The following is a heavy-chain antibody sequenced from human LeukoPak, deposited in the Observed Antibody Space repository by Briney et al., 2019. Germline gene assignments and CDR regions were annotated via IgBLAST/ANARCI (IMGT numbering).Heavy chain of an antibody. J-gene: IGHJ4*02. Sequence: WGTLRLSCAASGFIFSRHGMNWVRQVPGKGLEWVSSISSSSSYIYYADSVKGRFTISRDNAKNSLYLQMNSLRAEDTAVYYCARDQFHYGGFDYWGQGTLVTVSS. CDR3: ARDQFHYGGFDY. CDR1: GFIFSRHG. D-gene: IGHD4-23*01. CDR2: ISSSSSYI. V-gene: IGHV3-21*01.